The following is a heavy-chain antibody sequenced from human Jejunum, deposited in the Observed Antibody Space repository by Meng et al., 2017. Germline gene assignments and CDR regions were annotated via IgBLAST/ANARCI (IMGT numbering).Heavy chain of an antibody. D-gene: IGHD4-23*01. Sequence: VEVVGSGGGSVKPWGILRLSCAASGFIFSNAWMSWVRQAPGKGLEWVGRIRDRGYGYTTEYAASVRGRFTISRDDSKNSLYLQMNSLETDDTAVYYCVRNQVTYGGSFDYWGQGTLVTVSS. CDR2: IRDRGYGYTT. CDR3: VRNQVTYGGSFDY. V-gene: IGHV3-72*01. CDR1: GFIFSNAW. J-gene: IGHJ4*02.